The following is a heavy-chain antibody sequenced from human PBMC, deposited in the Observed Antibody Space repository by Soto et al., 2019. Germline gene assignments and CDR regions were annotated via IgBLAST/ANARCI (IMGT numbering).Heavy chain of an antibody. J-gene: IGHJ6*02. Sequence: QVQLVESGGGVVQPGRSLRLSCAASGFTFSSYGMHWVRQTPGKGLEWVEVIWYDGSNKYYADSVKGRFTISRDNSKNTLYLQRNSLRAEDTAVYYCARDREYSGSAGVLDVWGQGTTVTVSS. CDR1: GFTFSSYG. V-gene: IGHV3-33*01. D-gene: IGHD1-26*01. CDR2: IWYDGSNK. CDR3: ARDREYSGSAGVLDV.